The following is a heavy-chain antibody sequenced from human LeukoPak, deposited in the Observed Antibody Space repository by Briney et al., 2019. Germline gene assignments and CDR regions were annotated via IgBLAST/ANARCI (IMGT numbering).Heavy chain of an antibody. CDR1: GGSFSGYY. D-gene: IGHD2-21*02. CDR2: INHSGST. J-gene: IGHJ4*02. V-gene: IGHV4-34*01. CDR3: ARGGYCGGDCYFYY. Sequence: PSETLSLTCAVYGGSFSGYYWSWIRQPPGKGLEWIGEINHSGSTNYNPSLKSRVTISVDTSKNPFSLKLSSVTTADTAVYYCARGGYCGGDCYFYYWGQGTLVTVSS.